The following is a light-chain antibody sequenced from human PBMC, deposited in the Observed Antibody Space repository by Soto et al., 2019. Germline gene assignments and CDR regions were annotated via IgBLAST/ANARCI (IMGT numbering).Light chain of an antibody. CDR1: QSVDGY. V-gene: IGKV3-11*01. CDR3: QQRDIWPWT. CDR2: GAS. J-gene: IGKJ1*01. Sequence: VMTQSPGTLSVSLGESATLSCRASQSVDGYLAWYQQKPGQAPRLLIYGASSRATGIPARFSGSGSGTDFTLTISSLEPEDFAVYYCQQRDIWPWTFGQGTKVDIK.